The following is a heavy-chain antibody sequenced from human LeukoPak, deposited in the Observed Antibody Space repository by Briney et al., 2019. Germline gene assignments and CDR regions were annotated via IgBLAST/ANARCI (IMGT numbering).Heavy chain of an antibody. Sequence: GGSLRLSCAASGFTFSSYAMSWVRQAPGKGLEWVSAISGSGGSTYYADSVKGRFTISRDNSKNTLYLQMNSLRAEDTAVYYCAKSGNAPGGLIDYWGQETLVTVSS. D-gene: IGHD2-2*01. CDR1: GFTFSSYA. J-gene: IGHJ4*02. CDR3: AKSGNAPGGLIDY. CDR2: ISGSGGST. V-gene: IGHV3-23*01.